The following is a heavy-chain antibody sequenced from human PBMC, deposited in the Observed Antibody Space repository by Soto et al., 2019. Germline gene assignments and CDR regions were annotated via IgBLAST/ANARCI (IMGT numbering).Heavy chain of an antibody. CDR3: AKDQAMIVVVIPDY. Sequence: EVQLLESGGGLVQPGGSLRLSCAASGFTFSSYAMSWVRQAPGKGLEWVSAISGSGGSTYYADSVKGRFTISRDNSKNTLYPQMNSLRAEDTAVYYCAKDQAMIVVVIPDYWGQGTLVTVSS. CDR2: ISGSGGST. CDR1: GFTFSSYA. V-gene: IGHV3-23*01. D-gene: IGHD3-22*01. J-gene: IGHJ4*02.